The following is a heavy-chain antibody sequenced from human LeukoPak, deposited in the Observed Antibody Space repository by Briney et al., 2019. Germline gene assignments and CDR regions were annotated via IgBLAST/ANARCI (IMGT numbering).Heavy chain of an antibody. CDR2: INHSGST. V-gene: IGHV4-34*08. J-gene: IGHJ4*02. Sequence: AGSLRLSCTASGFTFSDYYWSWIRQPPGKGLEWIGEINHSGSTNYNPSLKSRVTISVDTSKNQFSLKLSSVTAADTAVYYCAEGYSSSSGPLLWGQGTLVTVSS. CDR3: AEGYSSSSGPLL. CDR1: GFTFSDYY. D-gene: IGHD6-6*01.